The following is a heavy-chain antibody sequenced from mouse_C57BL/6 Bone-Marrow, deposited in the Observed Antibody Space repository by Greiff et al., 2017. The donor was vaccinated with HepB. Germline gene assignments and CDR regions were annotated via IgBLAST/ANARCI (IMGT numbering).Heavy chain of an antibody. Sequence: EVMLVESGGGLVKPGGSLKLSCAASGFTFSDYGMHWVRQAPEKGLEWVAYISSGSSTIYYADTVKGRFTISRDNAKNTLFLQMTSLRSEDTAMYYCLLSYGSSGYFDVWGTGTTVTVSS. D-gene: IGHD1-1*01. CDR1: GFTFSDYG. J-gene: IGHJ1*03. V-gene: IGHV5-17*01. CDR3: LLSYGSSGYFDV. CDR2: ISSGSSTI.